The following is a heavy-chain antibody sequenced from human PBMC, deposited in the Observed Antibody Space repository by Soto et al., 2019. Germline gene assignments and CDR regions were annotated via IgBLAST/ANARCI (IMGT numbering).Heavy chain of an antibody. J-gene: IGHJ6*02. CDR3: AXAKKQWLVPYYYYGMDV. CDR1: GYTFTSYA. CDR2: INAGNGNT. D-gene: IGHD6-19*01. V-gene: IGHV1-3*01. Sequence: ASVKVSCKASGYTFTSYAMHWVRQAPGQRLEWMGWINAGNGNTKYSQKSQGRVTITRDTSASTAYMELSSLRSEDTAVYYCAXAKKQWLVPYYYYGMDVWGQGTTVTVSS.